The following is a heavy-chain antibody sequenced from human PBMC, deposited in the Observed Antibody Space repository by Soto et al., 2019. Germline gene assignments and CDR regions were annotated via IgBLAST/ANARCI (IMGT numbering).Heavy chain of an antibody. J-gene: IGHJ4*02. CDR3: AASGYSSSWLDY. D-gene: IGHD6-13*01. CDR2: IWYDGSNK. Sequence: GGSLRLSCAASGFTFSSYGMHWVRQAPGKGLEWVAVIWYDGSNKYYADSVKGRFTISRDNSKNTLYLQMNSLRAEDTAVYYCAASGYSSSWLDYWGQGTLVTVSS. CDR1: GFTFSSYG. V-gene: IGHV3-33*01.